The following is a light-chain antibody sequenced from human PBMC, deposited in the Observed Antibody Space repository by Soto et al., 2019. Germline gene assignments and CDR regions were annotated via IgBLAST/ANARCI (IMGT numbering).Light chain of an antibody. Sequence: DIQMTQSPSTLSASVGDRVTITCRASQSINNLLAWYQQKPGKAPKLLIYKASSLESGVPSRFSRNGDGKQVTLTNSSLQLDDFATYYCQQYTSYSPFGGGTKVEIK. J-gene: IGKJ4*02. CDR1: QSINNL. CDR2: KAS. V-gene: IGKV1-5*03. CDR3: QQYTSYSP.